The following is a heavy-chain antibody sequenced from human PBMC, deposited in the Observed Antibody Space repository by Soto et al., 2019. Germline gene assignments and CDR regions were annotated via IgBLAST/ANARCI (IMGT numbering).Heavy chain of an antibody. Sequence: QVPLVESGGGVVQPGRSLRLSCAASGFTFSSYAMHWVRQAPGKGLEWVAVISYDGSNKYYADSVKGRFTISRDNSKNTLYLQMNSLRAEDTAVYYCARGPDGWYFDYWGQGTLVTVSS. D-gene: IGHD6-19*01. CDR1: GFTFSSYA. CDR2: ISYDGSNK. V-gene: IGHV3-30-3*01. J-gene: IGHJ4*02. CDR3: ARGPDGWYFDY.